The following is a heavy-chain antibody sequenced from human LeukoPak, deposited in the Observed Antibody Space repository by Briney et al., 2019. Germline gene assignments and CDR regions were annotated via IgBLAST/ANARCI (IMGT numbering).Heavy chain of an antibody. CDR1: GFTFDDYA. Sequence: PGGSLRLSCAASGFTFDDYAMHWVRQAPGKGLEWVSGISWNSGSIGYADSVKGRFTISRDNAENSLYLQMNSLRAEDTASYYCAKDAYSSGWYGVYFDYWGQGTLVTVSS. D-gene: IGHD6-19*01. J-gene: IGHJ4*02. CDR3: AKDAYSSGWYGVYFDY. V-gene: IGHV3-9*01. CDR2: ISWNSGSI.